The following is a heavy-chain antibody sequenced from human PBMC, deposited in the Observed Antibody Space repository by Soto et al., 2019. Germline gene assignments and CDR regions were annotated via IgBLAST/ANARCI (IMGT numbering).Heavy chain of an antibody. J-gene: IGHJ6*02. CDR2: ISAYNGNT. Sequence: GASVKVSCKASGYTFTSYGISWVRQAPGQGLEWMGWISAYNGNTNYAQKLQGRVTMTTDTSTSTAYMELRSLRSDDTAVYYCARAGSGSYALYYYGMDVWGQGTTVNVSS. CDR3: ARAGSGSYALYYYGMDV. CDR1: GYTFTSYG. D-gene: IGHD3-10*01. V-gene: IGHV1-18*01.